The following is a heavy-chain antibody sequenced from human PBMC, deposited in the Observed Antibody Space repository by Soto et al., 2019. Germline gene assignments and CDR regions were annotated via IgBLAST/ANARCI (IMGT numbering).Heavy chain of an antibody. D-gene: IGHD3-16*01. CDR1: GGSINSGGYC. Sequence: QVQLQESGPGLVKPSQTLSLTCTVSGGSINSGGYCWSWIRQHPGKGLDWIGCISYGGSTSYNPSLTSPVTISADTSKNQFSLKLTSVTAAYTAVYYCSWGILLWCQGALMTVSS. CDR3: SWGILL. J-gene: IGHJ4*02. V-gene: IGHV4-31*01. CDR2: ISYGGST.